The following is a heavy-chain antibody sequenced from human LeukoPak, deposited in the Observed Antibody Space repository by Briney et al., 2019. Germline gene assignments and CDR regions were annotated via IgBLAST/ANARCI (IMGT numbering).Heavy chain of an antibody. D-gene: IGHD1-7*01. CDR2: IYTSGST. CDR1: GGSISSGSYY. Sequence: PSETLSLNCTVSGGSISSGSYYWSWLRQPAGKGLEWIGRIYTSGSTNYNPSLKSRVTISVDTSKNQFSLKLSSVTAADTAVYYCASNVDWNYALDYWGQGTLVTVSS. V-gene: IGHV4-61*02. CDR3: ASNVDWNYALDY. J-gene: IGHJ4*02.